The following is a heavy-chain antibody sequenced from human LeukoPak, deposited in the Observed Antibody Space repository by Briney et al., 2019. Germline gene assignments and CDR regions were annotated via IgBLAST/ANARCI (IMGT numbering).Heavy chain of an antibody. CDR3: ARGCYSSGLDY. Sequence: GGSLRLSCAASGFTFSSYAMHWVRQAPGKGLEWVAVISYDGSNKYYADSVKGRFTISRDNSKNTLYLQMNSLRAEDTAVYYCARGCYSSGLDYWGQGILVTVSS. CDR1: GFTFSSYA. CDR2: ISYDGSNK. D-gene: IGHD6-19*01. V-gene: IGHV3-30*04. J-gene: IGHJ4*02.